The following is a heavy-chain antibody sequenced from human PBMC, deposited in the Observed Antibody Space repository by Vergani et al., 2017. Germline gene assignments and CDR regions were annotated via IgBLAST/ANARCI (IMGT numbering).Heavy chain of an antibody. CDR3: ARVKYSSGWYGFDY. CDR1: GGSISSLDYY. J-gene: IGHJ4*02. D-gene: IGHD6-19*01. V-gene: IGHV4-30-4*08. CDR2: IYYSGST. Sequence: QVQLQESGPGLVKPSQTLSLTCTVSGGSISSLDYYWSWIRQPPGKGLEWNGYIYYSGSTYYNPSLKSRLTISVDTSKNQFSLKLSSVTAADTAVYYCARVKYSSGWYGFDYWGQGTLVTVSS.